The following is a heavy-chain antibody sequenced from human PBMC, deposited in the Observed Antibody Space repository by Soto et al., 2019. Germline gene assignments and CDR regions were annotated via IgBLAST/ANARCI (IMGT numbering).Heavy chain of an antibody. CDR3: ARVVSAGVDY. CDR2: MQPSTGRT. CDR1: GYSFTSLD. V-gene: IGHV1-8*01. Sequence: RASVKVSCKASGYSFTSLDINWVRQTAGQGLGWMGWMQPSTGRTGYAQKFQGRVTMTRDTSINTAYMELTTLTSDDTAFYYCARVVSAGVDYWGKGTLVTVSS. J-gene: IGHJ4*02. D-gene: IGHD1-26*01.